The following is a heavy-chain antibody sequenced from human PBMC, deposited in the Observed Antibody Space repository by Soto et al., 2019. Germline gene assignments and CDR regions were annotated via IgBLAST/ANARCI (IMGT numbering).Heavy chain of an antibody. D-gene: IGHD6-13*01. CDR3: ARDKQQLHPSRAHFDY. J-gene: IGHJ4*02. CDR1: GFTFSSYA. V-gene: IGHV3-30-3*01. CDR2: ISYDGSNK. Sequence: QVQLVESGGGVVQPGRSLRLSCAASGFTFSSYAMHWVRQAPGKGLEWVAVISYDGSNKYYADSVKGRFTISRDNSKNTLYLQMNSLRAEDTAVYYCARDKQQLHPSRAHFDYWGQGTLVTVSS.